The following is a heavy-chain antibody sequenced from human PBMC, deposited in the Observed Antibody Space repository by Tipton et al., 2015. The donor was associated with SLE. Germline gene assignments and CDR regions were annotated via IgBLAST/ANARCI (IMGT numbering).Heavy chain of an antibody. V-gene: IGHV4-59*11. CDR3: GRERLSYYDFWTHLWCGP. Sequence: TLSLTCTVSGVSISDHYWSWIRQPPGKGLECLGYVFYSGSSDFYRAHYSPSLMSRVIISVDSSKNQFSLRLTSVTAADTAVYYCGRERLSYYDFWTHLWCGPWGQGTLVTVSS. D-gene: IGHD3-3*01. J-gene: IGHJ5*02. CDR1: GVSISDHY. CDR2: VFYSGSSDFYRA.